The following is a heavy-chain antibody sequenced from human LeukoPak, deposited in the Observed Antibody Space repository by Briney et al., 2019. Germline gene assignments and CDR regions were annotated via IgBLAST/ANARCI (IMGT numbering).Heavy chain of an antibody. J-gene: IGHJ4*02. CDR1: GFTFSSYA. CDR2: ISYDGSNK. D-gene: IGHD3-16*01. CDR3: AREEWGDPFDY. Sequence: GRSLRLSCAASGFTFSSYAMHWVRQAPGKVLEWVAVISYDGSNKYYADSVKGRFAISRDNSKNTLYLQMNSLRAEDTAVYYCAREEWGDPFDYWGQGTLVTVSS. V-gene: IGHV3-30*09.